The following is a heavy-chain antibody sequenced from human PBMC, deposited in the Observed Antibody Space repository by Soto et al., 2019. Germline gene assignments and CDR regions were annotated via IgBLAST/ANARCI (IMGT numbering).Heavy chain of an antibody. D-gene: IGHD1-26*01. J-gene: IGHJ3*02. CDR3: TRVSGAFDI. V-gene: IGHV1-46*03. CDR1: GYTFTSYF. Sequence: VASVKVSCKASGYTFTSYFIHWVRQAPGQGLEWMGIINPSSGTTTYAQKFQDRLTMTRDTSTSTVYMELSSLRSEDTAVYYCTRVSGAFDIWGKGTKVTVSS. CDR2: INPSSGTT.